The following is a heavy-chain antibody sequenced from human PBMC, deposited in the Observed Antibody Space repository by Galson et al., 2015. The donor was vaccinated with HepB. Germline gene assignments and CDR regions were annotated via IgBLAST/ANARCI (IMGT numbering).Heavy chain of an antibody. V-gene: IGHV3-7*01. D-gene: IGHD1-26*01. CDR1: GFTFSSYW. CDR2: IKQDGSEK. J-gene: IGHJ4*02. Sequence: SLRLSCAASGFTFSSYWRSWVRQAPGKGLEWVANIKQDGSEKYYVDSVKGRFTISRDNAKNSLYLQMNSLRAEDTAVYYCARAGEWELIFDYCGQGTLVPVSS. CDR3: ARAGEWELIFDY.